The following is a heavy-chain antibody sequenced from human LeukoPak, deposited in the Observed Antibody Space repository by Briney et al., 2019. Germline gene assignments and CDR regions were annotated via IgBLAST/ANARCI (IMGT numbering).Heavy chain of an antibody. D-gene: IGHD2-2*01. CDR2: IYYSGST. CDR3: ARAAARPAAMRFDP. V-gene: IGHV4-30-4*08. J-gene: IGHJ5*02. Sequence: PSETLSLTCTVSGGSISSGDYYWRWLRQPPGTGLEWIGYIYYSGSTYYNPSLKSRVTISVDTSKNQFSLKLSSVTAADTAVYYCARAAARPAAMRFDPWGQGTLVTVSS. CDR1: GGSISSGDYY.